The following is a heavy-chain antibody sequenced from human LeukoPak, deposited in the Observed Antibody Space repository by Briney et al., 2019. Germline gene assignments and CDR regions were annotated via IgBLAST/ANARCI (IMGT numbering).Heavy chain of an antibody. CDR3: ARDLRRPGIAAAGTGY. Sequence: ASVKVSCKASGYTFTSYGISWVRQAPGQGLEWMGWISAYNGNTNYAQKLQGRVTMTTDTSTSTAYMELSRLRSDDTAVYYCARDLRRPGIAAAGTGYWGQGTLVTVSS. D-gene: IGHD6-13*01. CDR2: ISAYNGNT. CDR1: GYTFTSYG. J-gene: IGHJ4*02. V-gene: IGHV1-18*01.